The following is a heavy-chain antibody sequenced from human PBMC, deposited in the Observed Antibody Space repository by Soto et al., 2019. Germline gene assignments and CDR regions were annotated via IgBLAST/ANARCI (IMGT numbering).Heavy chain of an antibody. CDR3: VRDRADFSSTYYHYFSV. Sequence: SETLSLTCTVSGGSISNYYWSWIRQPAGKGLEWIGRIYSTGTTNFNPSLKSRLTMSMDMSKNQVSLNLTSVTAADTAVYYCVRDRADFSSTYYHYFSVWGRGTLVTVSS. D-gene: IGHD6-13*01. CDR1: GGSISNYY. CDR2: IYSTGTT. J-gene: IGHJ2*01. V-gene: IGHV4-4*07.